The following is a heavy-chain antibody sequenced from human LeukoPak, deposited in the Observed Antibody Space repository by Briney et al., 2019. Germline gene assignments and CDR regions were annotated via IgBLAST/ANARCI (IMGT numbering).Heavy chain of an antibody. CDR2: IWYDGSNK. CDR1: GFTFRNHG. J-gene: IGHJ4*02. Sequence: GGSLRLSCAASGFTFRNHGMHCVRQAPGKGLEWVAIIWYDGSNKYYADSVKGRFTISRDNSKNTLYLQMSSLRAEDTALYYCARDKSDSYLDYWGQGTLVTVSS. D-gene: IGHD2-21*01. V-gene: IGHV3-33*01. CDR3: ARDKSDSYLDY.